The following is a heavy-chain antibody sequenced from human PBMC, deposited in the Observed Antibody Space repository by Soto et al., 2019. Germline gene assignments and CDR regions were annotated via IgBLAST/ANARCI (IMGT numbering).Heavy chain of an antibody. Sequence: PSETLSLTCTVSGDSISSGLYYWGWIRQPPGKGLEWIGSLYYSGGTHYSPSLKSRVTISVDTSHNQLSLKLSSVTAADTAVYYCARHGQWLPRGVYWGQGTLVTVSS. D-gene: IGHD6-19*01. V-gene: IGHV4-39*01. J-gene: IGHJ4*02. CDR2: LYYSGGT. CDR3: ARHGQWLPRGVY. CDR1: GDSISSGLYY.